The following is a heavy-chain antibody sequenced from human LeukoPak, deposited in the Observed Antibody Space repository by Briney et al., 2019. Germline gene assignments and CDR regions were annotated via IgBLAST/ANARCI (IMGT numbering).Heavy chain of an antibody. CDR3: AKGPHEAYYDILTGYYTGIDY. D-gene: IGHD3-9*01. V-gene: IGHV3-30*18. CDR2: ISYDGSNK. J-gene: IGHJ4*02. CDR1: GFTFSSYG. Sequence: GGSLRLSCAASGFTFSSYGMHWVRQAPGKGLEWVAVISYDGSNKYYADSVKGRFTISRDNSKNTLYLQTNSLRAEDTAVYYCAKGPHEAYYDILTGYYTGIDYWGQGALVTVSS.